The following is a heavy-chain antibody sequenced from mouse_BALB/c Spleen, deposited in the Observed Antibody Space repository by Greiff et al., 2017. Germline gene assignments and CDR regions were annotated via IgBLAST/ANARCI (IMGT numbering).Heavy chain of an antibody. CDR1: GFTFSSYG. CDR2: ISSGGSYT. D-gene: IGHD2-14*01. CDR3: ARRYDHFAY. V-gene: IGHV5-6*02. Sequence: DVKLVESGGDLVKPGGSLKLSCAASGFTFSSYGMSWVRQTPDKRLEWVATISSGGSYTYYPDSVKGRFTISRDNAKNTLYLQMSSLKSEDTAMYYCARRYDHFAYWGQGTLVTVSA. J-gene: IGHJ3*01.